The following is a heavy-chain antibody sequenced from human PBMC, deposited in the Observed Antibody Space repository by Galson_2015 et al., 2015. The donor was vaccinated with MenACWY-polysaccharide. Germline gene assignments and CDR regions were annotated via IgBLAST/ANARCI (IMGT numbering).Heavy chain of an antibody. V-gene: IGHV4-61*01. CDR3: ARGGHSSWSLYFDY. D-gene: IGHD6-13*01. CDR2: FYYGGSGST. Sequence: ETLSLTCPVSGASVTNTNYYWTWVRQPPGKVLEWIGYFYYGGSGSTDYNPSLNSRVTMSVDTSKNQFSLKLSSVTAADTAVYYCARGGHSSWSLYFDYWGQGTRVTVSS. J-gene: IGHJ4*02. CDR1: GASVTNTNYY.